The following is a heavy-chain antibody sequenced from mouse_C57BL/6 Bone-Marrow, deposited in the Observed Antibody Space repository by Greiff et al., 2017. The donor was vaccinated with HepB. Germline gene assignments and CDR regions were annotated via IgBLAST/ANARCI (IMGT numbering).Heavy chain of an antibody. CDR3: ARGIRLRWYYFDY. D-gene: IGHD3-2*02. Sequence: VQLQQSGPELVKPGASVKISCKASGYTFTDYYMNWVKQSHGKSLEWIGDINPNNGGTSYNQKFKGKATLTVDKSSSTAYMELRSLTSEDSAVYYCARGIRLRWYYFDYWGQGTTLTVSS. CDR1: GYTFTDYY. CDR2: INPNNGGT. V-gene: IGHV1-26*01. J-gene: IGHJ2*01.